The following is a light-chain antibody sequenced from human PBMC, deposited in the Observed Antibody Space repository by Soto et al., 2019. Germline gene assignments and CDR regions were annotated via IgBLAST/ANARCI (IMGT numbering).Light chain of an antibody. CDR2: DAS. Sequence: EIVLTQSPGTLSLSAGERATLSCRASQSVSSSNLAWYQQKPGQAPRLLIFDASRRATGAPDRFSGSGSGTDFTPTISRLEPDDFAVYYCQQYGSSPPVTFGGGTKVEIK. J-gene: IGKJ4*01. CDR3: QQYGSSPPVT. V-gene: IGKV3-20*01. CDR1: QSVSSSN.